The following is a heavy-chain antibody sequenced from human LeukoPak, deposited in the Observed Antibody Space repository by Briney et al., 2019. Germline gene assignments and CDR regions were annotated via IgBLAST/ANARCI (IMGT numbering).Heavy chain of an antibody. Sequence: GGSLRLSCAASIFTFSIYGMHRVRQAPGKGLEWVSGINWNGGRISYADSVKGRFTISRDNAKNSLYLQMNSLRAEDTALYYCAKVGGSSHYYYMDVWGKGTTVTVSS. CDR3: AKVGGSSHYYYMDV. V-gene: IGHV3-20*04. CDR2: INWNGGRI. D-gene: IGHD1-26*01. J-gene: IGHJ6*03. CDR1: IFTFSIYG.